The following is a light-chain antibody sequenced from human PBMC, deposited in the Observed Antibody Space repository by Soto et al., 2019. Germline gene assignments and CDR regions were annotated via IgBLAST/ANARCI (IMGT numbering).Light chain of an antibody. CDR2: EVN. Sequence: QSALTQPASVSGSPGQSIAISCTGTSTDVGGYNFVSWYQQYPGKAPKLMIFEVNNRPSGVSNRFSGCKSGNTASLPISGLQPEDEADYYCTSYASSSTLFFGGGTKLTVL. V-gene: IGLV2-14*01. CDR1: STDVGGYNF. CDR3: TSYASSSTLF. J-gene: IGLJ2*01.